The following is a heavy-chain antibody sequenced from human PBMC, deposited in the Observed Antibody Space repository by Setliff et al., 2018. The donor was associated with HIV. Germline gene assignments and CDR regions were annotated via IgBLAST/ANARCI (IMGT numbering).Heavy chain of an antibody. D-gene: IGHD5-18*01. CDR2: IGEIPSNA. Sequence: GGSLRLSCEASGFTIRSYAMHWVRQAPGKGLEWVSFIGEIPSNAYYADSVKGRFTISRDNSQNTLYLQMNSLRADDTAIYYCAKGFRPVDTALVSGPTYWGQGIRVTVSS. CDR1: GFTIRSYA. J-gene: IGHJ4*02. V-gene: IGHV3-23*01. CDR3: AKGFRPVDTALVSGPTY.